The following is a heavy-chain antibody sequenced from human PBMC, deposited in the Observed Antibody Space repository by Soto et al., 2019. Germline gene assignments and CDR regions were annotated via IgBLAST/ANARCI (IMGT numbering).Heavy chain of an antibody. V-gene: IGHV3-23*01. CDR3: AKDLTRKYSSSSGAIGFDY. CDR2: ISGTGGGT. Sequence: GGSLRLSCAASGFTFSSYAMSWVRQAPGKGLEWVSVISGTGGGTYYADSVKGRFTISRDSSNNTLYLQMNSLRVEDTAVYYCAKDLTRKYSSSSGAIGFDYWGQGTLLTVSS. D-gene: IGHD6-6*01. J-gene: IGHJ4*02. CDR1: GFTFSSYA.